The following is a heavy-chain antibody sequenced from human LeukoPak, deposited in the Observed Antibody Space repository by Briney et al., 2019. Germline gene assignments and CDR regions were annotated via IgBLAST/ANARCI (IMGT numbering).Heavy chain of an antibody. D-gene: IGHD3-16*01. CDR1: GFTFSSYA. V-gene: IGHV3-30-3*01. J-gene: IGHJ3*02. CDR2: ISYDGSNK. Sequence: GGSLRLSCAASGFTFSSYAMHWVRQAPGKGLEWVAVISYDGSNKYYADSVKGRFTISSDNSKNTLYLQMNSLRAEDTAVYYCASIPVGGAFDIWGQGTMVTVSS. CDR3: ASIPVGGAFDI.